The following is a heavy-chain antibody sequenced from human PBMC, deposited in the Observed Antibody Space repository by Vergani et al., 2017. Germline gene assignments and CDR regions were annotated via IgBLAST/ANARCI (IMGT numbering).Heavy chain of an antibody. V-gene: IGHV1-46*01. CDR2: INPSGCHT. CDR3: ASGDSGILTGYRY. D-gene: IGHD3-9*01. Sequence: QVQVVQSGTEVKKSGASVKVFCKTSGHSFSNYYMHWVRQAPGQGLEWMGIINPSGCHTHYAQKFQGRFTMTRDTSTSTVYMELSSLRSEDTAIYYCASGDSGILTGYRYWGQGTLVTVSA. J-gene: IGHJ4*02. CDR1: GHSFSNYY.